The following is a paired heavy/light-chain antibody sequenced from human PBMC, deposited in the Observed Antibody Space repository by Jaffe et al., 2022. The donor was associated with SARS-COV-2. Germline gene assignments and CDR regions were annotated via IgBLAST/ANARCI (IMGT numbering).Heavy chain of an antibody. D-gene: IGHD2-2*01. CDR1: GGSISSYY. CDR3: ARSSTSSNYYYGMDV. J-gene: IGHJ6*02. Sequence: QVQLQESGPGLVKPSETLSLTCTVSGGSISSYYWSWIRQPPGKGLEWIGYIYYSGGTNYNPSLKSRVSISVDTSKNQLSLKLSSVTAADTAVYYCARSSTSSNYYYGMDVWGQGTTVTVSS. V-gene: IGHV4-59*01. CDR2: IYYSGGT.
Light chain of an antibody. CDR2: AAS. Sequence: DIQMTQSPSSLSASVGDRVTITCRASQSISGYLNWYQQKPGKAPKLLIYAASSLQSGVPSRFSGSGSGTDFTLTISSLQPEDSATYYCQQTYSTPITFGQGTRLEIK. J-gene: IGKJ5*01. CDR3: QQTYSTPIT. V-gene: IGKV1-39*01. CDR1: QSISGY.